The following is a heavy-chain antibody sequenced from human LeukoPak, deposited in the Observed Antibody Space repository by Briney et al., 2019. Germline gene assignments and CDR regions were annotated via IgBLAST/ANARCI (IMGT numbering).Heavy chain of an antibody. CDR2: IYTSGST. D-gene: IGHD2-15*01. CDR1: GGSISSGSYY. J-gene: IGHJ4*02. V-gene: IGHV4-61*02. CDR3: AREPVPRYCSGGSCQDY. Sequence: PSETLSLTCTVSGGSISSGSYYWSWIRQPARKGLEWIGRIYTSGSTNYNPSLKSRVTISVDTSKNQFSLKLSSVTAADTAVYYCAREPVPRYCSGGSCQDYWGQGTLVTVSS.